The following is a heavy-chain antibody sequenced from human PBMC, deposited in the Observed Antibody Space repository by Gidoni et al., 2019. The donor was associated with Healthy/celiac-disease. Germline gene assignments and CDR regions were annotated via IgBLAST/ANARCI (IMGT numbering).Heavy chain of an antibody. V-gene: IGHV3-9*01. CDR1: GFTFDDYA. Sequence: EVQLVESGGGLVQPGRSLRLSCAASGFTFDDYAMHWVRQAPGKGLEWFSGISWNSGSIGYSDSVNGRFTISRDNAKNSLYLQMNSLRAEDTALYYCAKDTGTPGLFDYWGQGTLVTVSS. J-gene: IGHJ4*02. CDR3: AKDTGTPGLFDY. CDR2: ISWNSGSI.